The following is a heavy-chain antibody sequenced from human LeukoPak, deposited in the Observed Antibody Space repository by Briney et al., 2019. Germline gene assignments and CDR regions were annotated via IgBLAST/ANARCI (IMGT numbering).Heavy chain of an antibody. CDR3: ARDSVRGPQGGYFDWLLSPASRRGSRDYYFDY. V-gene: IGHV3-48*04. J-gene: IGHJ4*02. CDR1: GFTFSSYS. Sequence: GGSLRLSCAASGFTFSSYSMSWVRQAPGKGLEWVSYIRSTGETIYYADSVKGRFTISRDNAKNSLYLQMNSLRAEDTAVYYCARDSVRGPQGGYFDWLLSPASRRGSRDYYFDYWGQGTLVTVSS. CDR2: IRSTGETI. D-gene: IGHD3-9*01.